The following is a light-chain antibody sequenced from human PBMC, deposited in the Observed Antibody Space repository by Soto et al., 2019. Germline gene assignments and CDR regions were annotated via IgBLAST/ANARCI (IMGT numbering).Light chain of an antibody. Sequence: EIVLTQSPGTLSLSPGERATLSCRASQSVSSNYLAWYQQKPGQAPRLLIYGASSRAAGIPDRFSGSGSGTDFTLTISGLEPEDFAVYYCQQYGRSPYTFGQGTKLEIK. V-gene: IGKV3-20*01. CDR2: GAS. CDR1: QSVSSNY. CDR3: QQYGRSPYT. J-gene: IGKJ2*01.